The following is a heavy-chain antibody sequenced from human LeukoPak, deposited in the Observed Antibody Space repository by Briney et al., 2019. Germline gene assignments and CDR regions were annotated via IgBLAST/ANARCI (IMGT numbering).Heavy chain of an antibody. V-gene: IGHV3-74*01. Sequence: PGGSLRLSCAAPGFTFSSYWMRWVRQAPGKGLGWVSRINSDGSSTSYADSVKGRFTISRDNAKNTLYLQMNSLRAEDTAVYYCARESRSSSLADPWGQGTLITVSS. D-gene: IGHD6-13*01. CDR3: ARESRSSSLADP. J-gene: IGHJ5*02. CDR1: GFTFSSYW. CDR2: INSDGSST.